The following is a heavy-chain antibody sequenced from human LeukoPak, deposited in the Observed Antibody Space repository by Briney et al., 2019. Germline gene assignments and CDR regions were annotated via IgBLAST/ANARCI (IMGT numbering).Heavy chain of an antibody. J-gene: IGHJ4*02. CDR3: ARTSGYSGYDLGY. D-gene: IGHD5-12*01. CDR2: ISYSGST. Sequence: SETLSLTRTVSGGSLTSGGYYWSWIRQHPGKGLGWIGYISYSGSTNYNPSLKSRVTISVDTSKNQFSLKLSSVTAADTAVYYCARTSGYSGYDLGYWGQGTLVTVSS. CDR1: GGSLTSGGYY. V-gene: IGHV4-31*03.